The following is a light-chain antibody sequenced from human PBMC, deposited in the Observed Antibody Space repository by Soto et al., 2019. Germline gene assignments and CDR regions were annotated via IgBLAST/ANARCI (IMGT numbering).Light chain of an antibody. CDR3: QSYDSRLSGWV. CDR2: GNS. J-gene: IGLJ3*02. CDR1: SSNIGAGYD. V-gene: IGLV1-40*01. Sequence: QSVLTQPPSVSGAPGQRVTISCTGSSSNIGAGYDVHWYQQLPGTAPKLLIYGNSNRPSGVPDRFSGSKSGTSASLAITGLQAEDAADYYCQSYDSRLSGWVFGGGTKVTLL.